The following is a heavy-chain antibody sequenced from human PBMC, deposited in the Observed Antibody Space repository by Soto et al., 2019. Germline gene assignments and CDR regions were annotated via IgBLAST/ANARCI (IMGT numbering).Heavy chain of an antibody. D-gene: IGHD2-8*01. CDR2: INPNSGGT. Sequence: ASVKVSCKTSGYTFTDHYMHWVRQAPGQGLEWMGWINPNSGGTNYAQKFQGRVTMTRDTSISTAYMELSRLRSDDTAMYYCASCTNGACFLYGMDVWGQGTTVTVSS. V-gene: IGHV1-2*02. CDR3: ASCTNGACFLYGMDV. J-gene: IGHJ6*02. CDR1: GYTFTDHY.